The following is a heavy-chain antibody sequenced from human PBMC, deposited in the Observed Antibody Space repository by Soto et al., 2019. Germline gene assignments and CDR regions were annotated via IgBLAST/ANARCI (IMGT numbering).Heavy chain of an antibody. D-gene: IGHD3-3*01. Sequence: QITLNESGPTQVKPRQTLTLTCTFSGFSLTTSGVGVGWIRQSPGKAPEWLALIYWADDKRYSPSLKSRLTITKDTSKIRVVLTMADLDPADTAIYYCAHRVLRTVFGLVTTTAIYFDFWGQGTPVAVSS. CDR3: AHRVLRTVFGLVTTTAIYFDF. J-gene: IGHJ4*02. CDR1: GFSLTTSGVG. V-gene: IGHV2-5*02. CDR2: IYWADDK.